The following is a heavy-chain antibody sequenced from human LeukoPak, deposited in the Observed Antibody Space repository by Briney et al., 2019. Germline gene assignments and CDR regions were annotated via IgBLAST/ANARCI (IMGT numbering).Heavy chain of an antibody. D-gene: IGHD1-14*01. CDR2: INHSGST. J-gene: IGHJ6*03. CDR1: GGSFSGYY. CDR3: ARKGKVAPGYYYYMDV. V-gene: IGHV4-34*01. Sequence: PSETLSLTCAVYGGSFSGYYWSWIRQPPEKGLEWIGEINHSGSTNYNPSLKSRVTISVDTSKNQFSLKLSSVTAADTAVYYCARKGKVAPGYYYYMDVWGKGTTVTVSS.